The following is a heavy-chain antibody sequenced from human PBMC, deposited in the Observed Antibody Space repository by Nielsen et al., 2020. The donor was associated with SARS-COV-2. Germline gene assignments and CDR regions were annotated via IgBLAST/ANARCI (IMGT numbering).Heavy chain of an antibody. CDR3: ARERVYSSRGFDY. D-gene: IGHD6-13*01. CDR1: GYTFTGYY. J-gene: IGHJ4*02. Sequence: ASVKVSCKASGYTFTGYYLHWVRQAPGQGLEWMGWINPDSGGTNYAQKLQGRVTMTTDTSTSTAYMELRSLRSDDTAVYYCARERVYSSRGFDYWGQGTLVTVSS. CDR2: INPDSGGT. V-gene: IGHV1-2*02.